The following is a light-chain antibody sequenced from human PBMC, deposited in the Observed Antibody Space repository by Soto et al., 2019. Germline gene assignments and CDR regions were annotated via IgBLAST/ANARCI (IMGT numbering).Light chain of an antibody. CDR1: SSDVGSYNG. CDR3: SSYTTSSTYV. Sequence: QSVLTQPPSVSGSPGQSVTISCTGTSSDVGSYNGVSWYQQPTGTAPKFMIYEVSNRPSGVPDRFSGSKSGNTASLTISGLQAEDEADYYCSSYTTSSTYVFGTGTKLTVL. CDR2: EVS. J-gene: IGLJ1*01. V-gene: IGLV2-18*02.